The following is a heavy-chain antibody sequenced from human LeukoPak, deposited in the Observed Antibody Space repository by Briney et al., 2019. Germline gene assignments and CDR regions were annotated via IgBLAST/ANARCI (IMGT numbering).Heavy chain of an antibody. Sequence: KSGGSLRLSCAASGFTFSDYYMTWIRQAPGKGPEWVSCITGSGKSKYYADSVRGRVTISRDNAKNSLYLQMDSLRAEDTAVYYCARGNYGTDVWGRGTTVTVSS. J-gene: IGHJ6*02. V-gene: IGHV3-11*01. CDR1: GFTFSDYY. CDR3: ARGNYGTDV. CDR2: ITGSGKSK.